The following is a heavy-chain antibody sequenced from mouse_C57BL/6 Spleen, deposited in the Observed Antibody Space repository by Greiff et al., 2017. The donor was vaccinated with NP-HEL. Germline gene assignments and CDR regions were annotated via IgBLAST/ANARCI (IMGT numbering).Heavy chain of an antibody. D-gene: IGHD1-1*01. CDR2: ISYDGSN. Sequence: EVQLQESGPGLVKPSQSLSLTCSVTGYSITSGYYWNWIRQFPGNKLEWMGYISYDGSNNYNPSLKNRISITRDTSKNQFFLKLNSVTTEDTATYYCARDTTVVATRGYFDVWGTGTTVTVSS. CDR3: ARDTTVVATRGYFDV. V-gene: IGHV3-6*01. CDR1: GYSITSGYY. J-gene: IGHJ1*03.